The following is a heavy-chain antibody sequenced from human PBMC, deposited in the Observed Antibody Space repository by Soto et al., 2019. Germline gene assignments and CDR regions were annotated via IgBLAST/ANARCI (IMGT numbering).Heavy chain of an antibody. CDR1: GYTFTGYY. Sequence: WASVKVSCKASGYTFTGYYMNWVRQAPGQGLEWMGWINPNSGGTQYAQKFQGWVTMTRDTSIDTAYMELSRLKSDDTAVYYCARGSNNFEDFDYWGQGTLVTVSS. V-gene: IGHV1-2*04. D-gene: IGHD1-1*01. CDR3: ARGSNNFEDFDY. J-gene: IGHJ4*02. CDR2: INPNSGGT.